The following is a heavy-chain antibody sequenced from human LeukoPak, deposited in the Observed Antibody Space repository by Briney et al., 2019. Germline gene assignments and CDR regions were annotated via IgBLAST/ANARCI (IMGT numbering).Heavy chain of an antibody. CDR2: IKPNSGDT. J-gene: IGHJ5*02. D-gene: IGHD3-10*01. V-gene: IGHV1-2*02. Sequence: ASVKVSCKASGYSFTDYYMHWVRQAPGQGLEWMGWIKPNSGDTRSAQKFQGRVTMTRDTSNSTAYMELSSLRYDDTAVYYCAPNILVRDIINWFDPWGQGTLVTVSS. CDR3: APNILVRDIINWFDP. CDR1: GYSFTDYY.